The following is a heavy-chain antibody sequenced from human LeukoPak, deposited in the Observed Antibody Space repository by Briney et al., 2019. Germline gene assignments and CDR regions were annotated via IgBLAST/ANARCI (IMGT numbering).Heavy chain of an antibody. J-gene: IGHJ5*02. CDR3: ARQGIYCSGGSCYNWFDP. CDR1: GGSVSSGSYF. CDR2: INHSGNT. Sequence: SETLPLTCTVSGGSVSSGSYFWSWIRQPPGKGLEWIGYINHSGNTKYNPSLKSRVTISIGTSKNQFSLKLSSVTAADTAVYYCARQGIYCSGGSCYNWFDPWGQGTLVTVSS. V-gene: IGHV4-61*01. D-gene: IGHD2-15*01.